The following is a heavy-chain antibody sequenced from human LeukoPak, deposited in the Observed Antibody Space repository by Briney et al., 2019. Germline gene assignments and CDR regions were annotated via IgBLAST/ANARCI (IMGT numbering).Heavy chain of an antibody. CDR3: AKDGVRITIFGVVRREIDY. CDR2: ISSSSSYI. Sequence: GGSLRLSCAASEFTFSNYWMSWVRQAPGKGLEWVSSISSSSSYIYYADSVKGRFTISRDNAKNSLYLQMNSLRAEDTAVYYCAKDGVRITIFGVVRREIDYWGQGTLVTVSS. J-gene: IGHJ4*02. D-gene: IGHD3-3*01. V-gene: IGHV3-21*01. CDR1: EFTFSNYW.